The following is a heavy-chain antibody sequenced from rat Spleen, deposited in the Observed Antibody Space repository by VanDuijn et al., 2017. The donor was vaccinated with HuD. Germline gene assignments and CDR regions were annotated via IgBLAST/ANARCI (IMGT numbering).Heavy chain of an antibody. D-gene: IGHD1-9*01. Sequence: EVQLVESDGGLVQPGRSLKLSCAASGFTFSDYYMAWVRQAPTKGLEWVATISSDGGNTYYRDSVKGRFTISRDNAKSSLYLQMDSLRSEDTATYYCARRHYGYTDYFDYWGQGVMVTVSS. CDR3: ARRHYGYTDYFDY. CDR2: ISSDGGNT. J-gene: IGHJ2*01. CDR1: GFTFSDYY. V-gene: IGHV5-25*01.